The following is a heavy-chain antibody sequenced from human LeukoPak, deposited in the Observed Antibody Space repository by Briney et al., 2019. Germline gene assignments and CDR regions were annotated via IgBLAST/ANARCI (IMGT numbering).Heavy chain of an antibody. Sequence: PGGSLRLSCAASGFTFSNYSMNWVRQAPGKGLEWVSYISSSSTTIYYADSVKGRFTISRDNSRNTLYLQMNSLRAEDTAIFYCAKVARTWYCSSTSCPEGDYFDYWGQGALVTVSS. CDR3: AKVARTWYCSSTSCPEGDYFDY. J-gene: IGHJ4*02. CDR2: ISSSSTTI. D-gene: IGHD2-2*01. V-gene: IGHV3-48*01. CDR1: GFTFSNYS.